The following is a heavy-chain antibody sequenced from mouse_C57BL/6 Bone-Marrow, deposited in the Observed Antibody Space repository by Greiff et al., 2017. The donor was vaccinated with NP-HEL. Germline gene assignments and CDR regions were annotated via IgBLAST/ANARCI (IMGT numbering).Heavy chain of an antibody. D-gene: IGHD2-4*01. Sequence: QVQLQQSGAELARPGASVKLSCKASGYTFTSYGISWVKQRTGQGLEWIGEIYPRSGNTYYNEKFKGKATLTADKSSSTAYMELRSLTSEDSAVYFWARRDLYYDYGEVDYWGQGTSVTVSS. J-gene: IGHJ4*01. CDR2: IYPRSGNT. CDR3: ARRDLYYDYGEVDY. CDR1: GYTFTSYG. V-gene: IGHV1-81*01.